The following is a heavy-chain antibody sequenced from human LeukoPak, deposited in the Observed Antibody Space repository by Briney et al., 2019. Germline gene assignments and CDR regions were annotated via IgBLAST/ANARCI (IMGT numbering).Heavy chain of an antibody. CDR2: ITSGGTST. J-gene: IGHJ4*02. CDR1: RFTFSTYA. D-gene: IGHD6-19*01. CDR3: AKELGTSGWYINS. V-gene: IGHV3-23*01. Sequence: GGSLRLSCAASRFTFSTYAMIWVRHAPGEGLEWVSAITSGGTSTYYADSVRGRFTISRDNSKNTLYLQMNSLRAEDTAVYHCAKELGTSGWYINSWGQGTLVTVSS.